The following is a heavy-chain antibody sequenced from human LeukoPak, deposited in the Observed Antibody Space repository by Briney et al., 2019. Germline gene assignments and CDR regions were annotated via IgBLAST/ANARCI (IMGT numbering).Heavy chain of an antibody. CDR1: GYSFTSYW. CDR3: ARRALGKRILTGYYTPIDY. V-gene: IGHV5-51*01. CDR2: IYPGDSDT. Sequence: GESLKISCKGSGYSFTSYWIGWVRQMPGKGLEWMGIIYPGDSDTRYSPSFRGQVTISADKSISTAYLQWSSLKASDTAMYYCARRALGKRILTGYYTPIDYWGQGTLVTVSS. J-gene: IGHJ4*02. D-gene: IGHD3-9*01.